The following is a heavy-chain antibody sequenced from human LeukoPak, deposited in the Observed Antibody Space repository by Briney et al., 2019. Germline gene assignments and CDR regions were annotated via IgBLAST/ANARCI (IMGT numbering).Heavy chain of an antibody. CDR3: ARETSQKGAHYMDV. D-gene: IGHD3-16*01. J-gene: IGHJ6*03. V-gene: IGHV4-61*10. CDR2: IYYSGST. Sequence: SETLSLTCTVSGGSISSGSYYWSWIRPPAGKGLEWIGYIYYSGSTNYNPSLKSRVTISVDTSKNQFSLKLSSVTAADTAVYYCARETSQKGAHYMDVWGKGTTVTISS. CDR1: GGSISSGSYY.